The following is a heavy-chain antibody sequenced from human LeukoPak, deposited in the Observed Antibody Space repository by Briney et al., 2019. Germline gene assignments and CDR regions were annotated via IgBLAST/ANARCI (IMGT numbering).Heavy chain of an antibody. J-gene: IGHJ4*02. CDR1: GYSFSIFG. V-gene: IGHV1-18*01. Sequence: ASVKVSCKASGYSFSIFGISWVRQAPGQGLEWMGWISASNGNTKYVQKLQGRVTMTTDTSTGTAYMELRSLTSDDTAVYYCARAGATLNTHYDYWGQGTVVTVFS. D-gene: IGHD2-15*01. CDR3: ARAGATLNTHYDY. CDR2: ISASNGNT.